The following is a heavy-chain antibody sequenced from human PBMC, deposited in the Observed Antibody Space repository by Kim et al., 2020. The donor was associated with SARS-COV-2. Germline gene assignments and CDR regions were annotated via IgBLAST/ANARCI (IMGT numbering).Heavy chain of an antibody. V-gene: IGHV3-30*07. Sequence: DSVKGRFTISRDNSKNTLYLQRNSLRAEDTAVYYCARDDYDFWSGYYEVDYWGQGTLVTVSS. CDR3: ARDDYDFWSGYYEVDY. J-gene: IGHJ4*02. D-gene: IGHD3-3*01.